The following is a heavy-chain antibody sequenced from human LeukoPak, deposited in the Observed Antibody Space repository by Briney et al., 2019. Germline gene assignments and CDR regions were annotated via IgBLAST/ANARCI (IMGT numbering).Heavy chain of an antibody. CDR3: ARYDFWSGFPDY. V-gene: IGHV3-23*01. CDR1: GFTFSSYA. D-gene: IGHD3-3*01. CDR2: ISGSGGST. Sequence: GGSLRLSCAASGFTFSSYAMSWVRQAPGKGLEWVSAISGSGGSTYYADSVKGRFTISRDNAKNSLYLQMNSLRAEDTAVYYCARYDFWSGFPDYWGQGTLVTVSS. J-gene: IGHJ4*02.